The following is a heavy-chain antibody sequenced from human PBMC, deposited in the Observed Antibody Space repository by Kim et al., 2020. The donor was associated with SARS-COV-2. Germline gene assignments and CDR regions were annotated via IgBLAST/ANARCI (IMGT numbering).Heavy chain of an antibody. V-gene: IGHV1-18*01. CDR1: GYIFSNHG. J-gene: IGHJ6*02. CDR3: ARGGTDYYGLDV. D-gene: IGHD1-7*01. Sequence: ASVKVSCTASGYIFSNHGVTWVRQAPGKGLEWMGWISPNNGNTNYAQKFRGRVTMTTDTSTTTAFLELRRLTSDDTAVDYCARGGTDYYGLDVWGQGTTVIVSS. CDR2: ISPNNGNT.